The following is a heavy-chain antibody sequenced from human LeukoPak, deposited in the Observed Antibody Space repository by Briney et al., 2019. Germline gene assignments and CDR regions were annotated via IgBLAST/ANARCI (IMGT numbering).Heavy chain of an antibody. D-gene: IGHD5-12*01. V-gene: IGHV3-9*01. CDR2: ISWNSGSI. CDR1: GFTFDDYA. Sequence: GGSLRLSCAASGFTFDDYAMHWVRQAPGKGLEWVSGISWNSGSIAYADSVKGRFTISRDNAKNSLYLQMNSLRAEDTALYYCAKDFGRSAYDRPFDYWGQGTLVTVS. J-gene: IGHJ4*02. CDR3: AKDFGRSAYDRPFDY.